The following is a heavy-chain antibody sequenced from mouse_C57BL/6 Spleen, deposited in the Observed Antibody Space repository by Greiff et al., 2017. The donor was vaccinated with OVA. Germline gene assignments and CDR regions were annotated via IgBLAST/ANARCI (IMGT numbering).Heavy chain of an antibody. CDR1: GFSFTSSG. J-gene: IGHJ4*01. Sequence: VKLQESGPGLVAPSQSLSITCTVSGFSFTSSGVSWVRQPPGKGLEWLGVIWGDGSTNYHSALSSGSSICKDNSKSQVYLKQNSLQTDDTATYYCAKTTLDCDYDGYAMDYWGQGTSVTVSS. V-gene: IGHV2-3*01. D-gene: IGHD2-4*01. CDR3: AKTTLDCDYDGYAMDY. CDR2: IWGDGST.